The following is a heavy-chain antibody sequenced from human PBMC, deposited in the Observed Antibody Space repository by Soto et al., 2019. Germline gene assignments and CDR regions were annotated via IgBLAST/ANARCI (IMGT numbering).Heavy chain of an antibody. CDR1: GYTFTSYA. CDR2: MNPNSGNT. V-gene: IGHV1-8*02. Sequence: ASVKVSCKASGYTFTSYAMHWVRQAPGQGLEWMGWMNPNSGNTGYAQKFQGRVTMTGDTSTDTAYMELSSLRSEDTAVYYCATFGFGELLNTLFDYWGQGTLVTVSS. D-gene: IGHD3-10*01. J-gene: IGHJ4*02. CDR3: ATFGFGELLNTLFDY.